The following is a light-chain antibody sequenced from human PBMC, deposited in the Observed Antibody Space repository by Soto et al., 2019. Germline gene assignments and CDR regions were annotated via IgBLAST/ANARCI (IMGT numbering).Light chain of an antibody. CDR3: HKDTQWHSWT. V-gene: IGKV3-15*01. CDR1: QSVNSY. CDR2: GAS. Sequence: EKVMTQSPATLSISTGERGTLSARASQSVNSYLAWYQQKPGQAPRLLSYGASTRATGIPAGFSGRGSGKEFTITISRLQYEDFAVYYCHKDTQWHSWTVVLGTKVESK. J-gene: IGKJ1*01.